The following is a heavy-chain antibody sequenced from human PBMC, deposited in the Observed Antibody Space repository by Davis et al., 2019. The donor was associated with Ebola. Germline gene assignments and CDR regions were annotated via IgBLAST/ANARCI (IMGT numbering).Heavy chain of an antibody. J-gene: IGHJ3*02. Sequence: GESLKISCAASGFTFSSYAMHWVRQAPGKGLEWVAVISYDGSNKFYADSVKGRFTISRDNSKNTLYLQMNSLRPEDTAVYYCARGGDSSGYYWDAFDIWGQGTMVTVSS. D-gene: IGHD3-22*01. CDR3: ARGGDSSGYYWDAFDI. V-gene: IGHV3-30-3*01. CDR2: ISYDGSNK. CDR1: GFTFSSYA.